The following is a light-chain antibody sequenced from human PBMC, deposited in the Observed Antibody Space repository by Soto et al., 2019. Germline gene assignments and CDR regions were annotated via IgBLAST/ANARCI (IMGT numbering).Light chain of an antibody. CDR3: KHYGGMLT. CDR2: DAS. V-gene: IGKV1-5*01. CDR1: ESISNR. Sequence: DIQMTQSPSTLSASVGDRVTITCRASESISNRLAWYQQKPGKAPKVLIYDASSLESGVPSRFSGSGSGTEFILTISSLQPDNFATYCCKHYGGMLTFGQGTKVEIK. J-gene: IGKJ1*01.